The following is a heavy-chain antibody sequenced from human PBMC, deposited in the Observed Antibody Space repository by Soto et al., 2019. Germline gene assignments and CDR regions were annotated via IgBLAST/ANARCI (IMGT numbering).Heavy chain of an antibody. CDR2: TYYRSKWYN. D-gene: IGHD6-19*01. CDR1: GDSVSSNCAT. CDR3: ARDVISSDWDRDYDYYGLDV. Sequence: SQTLSLTCVISGDSVSSNCATCNWIRQSPSRGLEWLGRTYYRSKWYNDYAVSVRSRLTINPDTSKNQVSLQLSSVTPEDTDVYYCARDVISSDWDRDYDYYGLDVWGQGIKVSVSS. V-gene: IGHV6-1*01. J-gene: IGHJ6*02.